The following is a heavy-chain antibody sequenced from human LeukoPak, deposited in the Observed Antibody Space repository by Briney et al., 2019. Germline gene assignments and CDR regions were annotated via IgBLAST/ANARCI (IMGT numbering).Heavy chain of an antibody. V-gene: IGHV3-23*01. CDR3: AKESVAATRGYYFDY. CDR2: FSEAGDTT. D-gene: IGHD6-19*01. CDR1: GFTFSSYA. Sequence: GGSLRLSCAASGFTFSSYAMSWVRQAPGKGLEWVSTFSEAGDTTYYADSVKGRFTISRDNSKNTLYLQMNGLRAEDTAVYYCAKESVAATRGYYFDYWGQGTLVTVSS. J-gene: IGHJ4*02.